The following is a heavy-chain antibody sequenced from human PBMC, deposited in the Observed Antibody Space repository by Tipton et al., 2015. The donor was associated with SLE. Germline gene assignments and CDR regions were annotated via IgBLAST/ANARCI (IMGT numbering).Heavy chain of an antibody. V-gene: IGHV4-59*01. CDR1: GDSISSYY. CDR3: ARSGSYPYYYYYMDV. Sequence: TLSLTCTVSGDSISSYYWSWIRQPPGKGLEWIGYIYHTGSTNYNPSLKSRVTISVDTSKNQFSLKLSSVTAADTAVYYCARSGSYPYYYYYMDVWGKGTTVTVSS. CDR2: IYHTGST. J-gene: IGHJ6*03. D-gene: IGHD1-26*01.